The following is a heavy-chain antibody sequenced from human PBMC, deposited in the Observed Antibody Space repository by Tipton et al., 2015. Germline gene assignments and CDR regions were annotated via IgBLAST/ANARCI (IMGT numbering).Heavy chain of an antibody. D-gene: IGHD3-22*01. CDR1: GGSISSGDYY. V-gene: IGHV4-31*03. Sequence: TLSLTCTVSGGSISSGDYYWTWIRQHPGKGLECVGYIYYSGSTYYNPSLKSRLTISVDTSKNQFSLKLSSVTAADTAVYYCARDYYGSSGYYRSWYFDLWGRGTLVTVSS. J-gene: IGHJ2*01. CDR3: ARDYYGSSGYYRSWYFDL. CDR2: IYYSGST.